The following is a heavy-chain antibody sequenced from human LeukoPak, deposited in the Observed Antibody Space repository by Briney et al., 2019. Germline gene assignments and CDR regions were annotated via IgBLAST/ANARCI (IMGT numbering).Heavy chain of an antibody. D-gene: IGHD2-2*02. J-gene: IGHJ4*02. Sequence: ASVKVSCKASGYTFTSYGISWVRQAPGQGLEWMGWISAYNGNTNYAQKLQGRVTMTTDTSTSTAYMELRSLRSDDTAVYYCARADCSSTSCYIPDYWGQGTLVTVSS. CDR1: GYTFTSYG. CDR2: ISAYNGNT. V-gene: IGHV1-18*01. CDR3: ARADCSSTSCYIPDY.